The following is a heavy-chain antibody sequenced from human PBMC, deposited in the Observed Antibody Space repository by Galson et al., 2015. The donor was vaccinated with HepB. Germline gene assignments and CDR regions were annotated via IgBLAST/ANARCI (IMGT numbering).Heavy chain of an antibody. V-gene: IGHV4-61*02. CDR2: IYSSGST. D-gene: IGHD2/OR15-2a*01. CDR3: ATDQTSYSTTFFDY. J-gene: IGHJ4*02. CDR1: GGSISSRSYY. Sequence: TLSLTCTVSGGSISSRSYYWSWIRQPAGKGLEWIGRIYSSGSTNYNPSLESRVTISVDTPKNQFSLKLRSVTAADTAVYYCATDQTSYSTTFFDYWAQGTLVIVSS.